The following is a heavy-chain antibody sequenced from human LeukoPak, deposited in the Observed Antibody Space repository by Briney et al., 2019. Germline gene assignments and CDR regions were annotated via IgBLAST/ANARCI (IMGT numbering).Heavy chain of an antibody. CDR2: IGPTGSDR. CDR1: GLTFSTSG. D-gene: IGHD1-14*01. J-gene: IGHJ4*02. Sequence: GGSLRLSCTPSGLTFSTSGFNWVRQAPGKGLECVASIGPTGSDRYHADSIKGRFTISRDNANNFLYLQMNSLRAEDTAVYYCATETNGRHYDYWGQGTLLTVSS. V-gene: IGHV3-21*06. CDR3: ATETNGRHYDY.